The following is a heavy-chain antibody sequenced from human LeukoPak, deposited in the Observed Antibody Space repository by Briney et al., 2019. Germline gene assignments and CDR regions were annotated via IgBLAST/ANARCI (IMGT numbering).Heavy chain of an antibody. CDR2: IYYSGST. J-gene: IGHJ6*03. D-gene: IGHD2/OR15-2a*01. CDR1: GGSISSYY. Sequence: PSETLSLTCTVSGGSISSYYWSWIRQPPGKGLEWIGYIYYSGSTNYNPSLKSRVTISVDTSKNQFSLKLSSVTAADTAVYYCARAHIQNTNYYYMDVWGQGTAITVSS. CDR3: ARAHIQNTNYYYMDV. V-gene: IGHV4-59*01.